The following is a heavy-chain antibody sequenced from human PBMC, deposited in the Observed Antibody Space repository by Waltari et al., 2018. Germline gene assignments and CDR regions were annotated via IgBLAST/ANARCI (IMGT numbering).Heavy chain of an antibody. Sequence: QLQLQESGPGLVTPSETLSLTCTVSGGSISSSSYYWGWIRQPPGKGLEWIGSIYYSGSTYYNPSLKSRVTISVDTSKNQFSLKLSSVTAADTAVYYCARQMREGREPYWFDPWGQGTLVTVSS. CDR1: GGSISSSSYY. CDR3: ARQMREGREPYWFDP. D-gene: IGHD1-26*01. CDR2: IYYSGST. V-gene: IGHV4-39*07. J-gene: IGHJ5*02.